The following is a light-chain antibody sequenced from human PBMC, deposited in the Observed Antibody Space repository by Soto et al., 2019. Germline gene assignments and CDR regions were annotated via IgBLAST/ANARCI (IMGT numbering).Light chain of an antibody. CDR1: QRVNRL. CDR2: DAS. Sequence: DIQMTQSPSTLSAAVGDRVTISCRASQRVNRLLAWYQQKPGKAPKLLIYDASTLESGVPSRFTGSGSGTEFNLTITDVQPDDFATFYCQQYGSSVYTFGQGTKLEIK. V-gene: IGKV1-5*01. CDR3: QQYGSSVYT. J-gene: IGKJ2*01.